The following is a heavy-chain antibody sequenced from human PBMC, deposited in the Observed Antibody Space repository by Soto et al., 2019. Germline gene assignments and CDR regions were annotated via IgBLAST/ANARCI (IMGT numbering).Heavy chain of an antibody. J-gene: IGHJ5*02. Sequence: QVQLVQSGAEVKKPGASVKVSCKASGYTFTSYYMHWVRQAPGQGLEWMGIINPSGGSISYAQKFQGRVTMTRDTSTSTVYMELSSLRSEDTAVYYCARVAREYQLLLAFDPWGQGTLVTVSS. CDR1: GYTFTSYY. V-gene: IGHV1-46*01. D-gene: IGHD2-2*01. CDR2: INPSGGSI. CDR3: ARVAREYQLLLAFDP.